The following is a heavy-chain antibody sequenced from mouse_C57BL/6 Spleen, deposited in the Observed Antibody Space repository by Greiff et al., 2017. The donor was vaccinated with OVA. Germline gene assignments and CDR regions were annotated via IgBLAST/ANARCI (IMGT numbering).Heavy chain of an antibody. Sequence: EVKLQQSGPELVKPGASVKIPCKASGYTFTDYNMDWVKQSHGKSLEWIGDINPNNGGTIYNQKFKGKATLTVDKSSSTAYMELRSLTSEDTAVYYCARSPYYGSSSFAYWGQGTLVTVSA. CDR2: INPNNGGT. V-gene: IGHV1-18*01. J-gene: IGHJ3*01. CDR1: GYTFTDYN. D-gene: IGHD1-1*01. CDR3: ARSPYYGSSSFAY.